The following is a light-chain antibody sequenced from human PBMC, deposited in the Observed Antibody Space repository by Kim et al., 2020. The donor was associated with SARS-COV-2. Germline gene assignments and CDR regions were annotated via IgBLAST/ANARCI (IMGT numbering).Light chain of an antibody. CDR2: DAS. CDR1: LTGSNY. Sequence: SVSPGERATLSCRASLTGSNYCAWYQVKPGQPPRLLIYDASSRATGIPARFSGSGSGTEFTLTISSLQSEDFGIYYCQQYNNWPLTFGGGTKLEI. V-gene: IGKV3-15*01. J-gene: IGKJ4*01. CDR3: QQYNNWPLT.